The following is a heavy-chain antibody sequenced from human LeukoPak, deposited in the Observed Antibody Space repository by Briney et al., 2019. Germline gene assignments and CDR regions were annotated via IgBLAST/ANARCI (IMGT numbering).Heavy chain of an antibody. V-gene: IGHV3-48*03. CDR1: GFTFSSYE. CDR2: ISSSGSTI. Sequence: GGSLRLSCAASGFTFSSYEMNWVRQPPGKGLEWVSYISSSGSTIYYADSVKGRFTISRDNAKNSLYLQMNSLRAEDTAVYYCARGLTMVRGALRWFDPWGQGTLVTVSS. D-gene: IGHD3-10*01. J-gene: IGHJ5*02. CDR3: ARGLTMVRGALRWFDP.